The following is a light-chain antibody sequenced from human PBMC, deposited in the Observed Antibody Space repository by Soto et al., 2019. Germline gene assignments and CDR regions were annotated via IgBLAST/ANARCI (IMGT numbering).Light chain of an antibody. Sequence: EIVMTQSPGTLSLSPGETATLSCRASQSVSSNYVAWFHQKPGQAPRLLIYGASSRATGVPDRFSACGSGTDFTLTISRLEPEDFAVYYCQQYGRSPFTFGPGTKVDIK. CDR2: GAS. V-gene: IGKV3-20*01. CDR1: QSVSSNY. J-gene: IGKJ3*01. CDR3: QQYGRSPFT.